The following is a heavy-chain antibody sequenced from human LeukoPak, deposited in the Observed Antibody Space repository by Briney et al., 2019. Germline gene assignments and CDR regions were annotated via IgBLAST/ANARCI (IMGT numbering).Heavy chain of an antibody. J-gene: IGHJ5*02. CDR3: ARENYDFWSGYHRINWFDP. CDR2: IYTSGST. D-gene: IGHD3-3*01. CDR1: GGSISSYY. Sequence: SETLSLTCTVSGGSISSYYWSWIRQPAGKGLEWIGRIYTSGSTNYNPSLKSRVTMSVDTSKNQFSLKLSSVTAADKAVYYCARENYDFWSGYHRINWFDPWGQGTLVTVSS. V-gene: IGHV4-4*07.